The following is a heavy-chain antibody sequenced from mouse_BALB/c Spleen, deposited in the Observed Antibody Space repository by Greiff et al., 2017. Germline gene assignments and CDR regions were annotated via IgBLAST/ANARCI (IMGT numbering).Heavy chain of an antibody. CDR2: ISSGGST. V-gene: IGHV5-6-5*01. D-gene: IGHD2-4*01. J-gene: IGHJ3*01. CDR1: GFTFSSYA. Sequence: DVKLVESGGGLVKPGGSLKLSCAASGFTFSSYAMSWVRQTPEKRLEWVASISSGGSTYYPDSVKGRFTISRDNARNILYLQMSSLRSEDTAMYYCARFYYDYGGFAYWGQGTLVTVSA. CDR3: ARFYYDYGGFAY.